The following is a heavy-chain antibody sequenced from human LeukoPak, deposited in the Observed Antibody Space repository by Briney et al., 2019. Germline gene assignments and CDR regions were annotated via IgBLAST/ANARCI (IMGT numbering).Heavy chain of an antibody. D-gene: IGHD3-10*01. CDR2: INPNSGGT. CDR3: ARVMLWFGKSSNDAFDI. Sequence: ASVKVSCKASGYTFTGYYMHWVRQAPGQGLEWMGWINPNSGGTNYAQKFQGRVTMTRDTSISTAYMELSRLRSDDTAVYYCARVMLWFGKSSNDAFDIWGQGTMVTVSS. J-gene: IGHJ3*02. CDR1: GYTFTGYY. V-gene: IGHV1-2*02.